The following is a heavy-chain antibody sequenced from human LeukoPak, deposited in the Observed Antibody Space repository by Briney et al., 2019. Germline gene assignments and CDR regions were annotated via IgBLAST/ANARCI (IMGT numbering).Heavy chain of an antibody. V-gene: IGHV3-7*05. D-gene: IGHD3-22*01. CDR3: AKGAMHYYDSSGYNYFDY. CDR2: IKNDGSEN. Sequence: GGSLRLSCAASGFTFSSYWMAWVRQAPGKGLECVANIKNDGSENYYVESVKGRFTISRDNAKNSVYLQMNSLRAEDTAVYYCAKGAMHYYDSSGYNYFDYWGQGTLVTVSS. CDR1: GFTFSSYW. J-gene: IGHJ4*02.